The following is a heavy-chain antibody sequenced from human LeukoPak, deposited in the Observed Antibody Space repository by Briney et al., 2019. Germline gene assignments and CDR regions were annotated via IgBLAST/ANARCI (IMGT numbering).Heavy chain of an antibody. Sequence: GGSLRLSCAASGFTFSSYAMSWVRQAPGKGLEWVSAISGSGDITYYADSVKGRFAISRDNSKNTLYLQMNSLRGEDTAVYYCAKADSARGVTLKTTIDYWGQGTLVTVSS. V-gene: IGHV3-23*01. CDR2: ISGSGDIT. CDR3: AKADSARGVTLKTTIDY. CDR1: GFTFSSYA. J-gene: IGHJ4*02. D-gene: IGHD1-14*01.